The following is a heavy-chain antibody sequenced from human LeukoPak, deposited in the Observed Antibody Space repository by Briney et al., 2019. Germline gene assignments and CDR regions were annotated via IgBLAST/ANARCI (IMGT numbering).Heavy chain of an antibody. Sequence: SETLSLTCTVSGGSISSYYWSWIRQPAGKGLEWIGSIYYSGSTYYNPSLKSRVTISVDTSKNQFSLKLSSVTAADTAVYYCARVGYYGMDVWGQGTTVTVSS. CDR2: IYYSGST. CDR3: ARVGYYGMDV. CDR1: GGSISSYY. V-gene: IGHV4-4*07. J-gene: IGHJ6*02.